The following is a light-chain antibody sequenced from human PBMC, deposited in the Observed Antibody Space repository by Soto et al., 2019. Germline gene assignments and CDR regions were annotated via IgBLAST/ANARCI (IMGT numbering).Light chain of an antibody. CDR1: SSDVGGYNY. Sequence: QSVLTQPPSASGSPGQSVTISCTGTSSDVGGYNYVSWYQQYPGKAPKLMIHEVSKRPSGVPDRFSGSKSGNTASLTISGLQAEDEADYYCSSYTSSSIHYVFGTGTKLTVL. J-gene: IGLJ1*01. CDR3: SSYTSSSIHYV. CDR2: EVS. V-gene: IGLV2-8*01.